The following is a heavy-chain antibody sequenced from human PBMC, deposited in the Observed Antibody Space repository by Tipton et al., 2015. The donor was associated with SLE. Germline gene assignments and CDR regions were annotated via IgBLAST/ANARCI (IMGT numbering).Heavy chain of an antibody. Sequence: GLVKPSQTLSLSCAVSGGSFNGYFWTWIRQTPGKGLEWIAEIIHSGVTNYNPSLRSRVTISVDMSKSQVSLKLSSVTAADTAVYYCARVAPAEVFDSWGQGSLVTVSS. CDR1: GGSFNGYF. CDR3: ARVAPAEVFDS. V-gene: IGHV4-34*12. J-gene: IGHJ4*02. D-gene: IGHD2-2*01. CDR2: IIHSGVT.